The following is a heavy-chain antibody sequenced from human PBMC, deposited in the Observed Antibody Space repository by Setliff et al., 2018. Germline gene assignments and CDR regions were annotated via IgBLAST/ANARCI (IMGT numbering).Heavy chain of an antibody. CDR1: GGTFSSYA. CDR2: IIPSGGST. D-gene: IGHD2-21*02. J-gene: IGHJ4*02. V-gene: IGHV1-2*02. Sequence: ASVKVSCKASGGTFSSYAISWVRQAPGQGLEWMGGIIPSGGSTSYAQKFQGRVTMTRDTSISTAYMELSRLRSDDTAVYYCARGGGNSVYWGQGTLVTVSS. CDR3: ARGGGNSVY.